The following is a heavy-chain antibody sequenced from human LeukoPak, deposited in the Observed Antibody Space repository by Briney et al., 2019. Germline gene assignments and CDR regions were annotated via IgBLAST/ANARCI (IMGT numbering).Heavy chain of an antibody. CDR3: ARDLEGSSNPFDY. CDR2: IIPIFGTA. CDR1: GGTFSSYA. J-gene: IGHJ4*02. V-gene: IGHV1-69*13. Sequence: SVKVSCKASGGTFSSYAISWVRQAPGQGLEWMGGIIPIFGTANYAQKFQGRVTITADESTSTAYMELSSLRSEDTAVYYCARDLEGSSNPFDYWGQGTLVTVSS.